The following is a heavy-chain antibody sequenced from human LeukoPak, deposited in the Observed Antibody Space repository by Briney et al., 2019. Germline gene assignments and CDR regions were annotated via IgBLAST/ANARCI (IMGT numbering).Heavy chain of an antibody. CDR3: ASGTVPELDFAY. CDR1: GGTFSSYA. Sequence: ASVKVSCKASGGTFSSYAMSWVRQAPGQGLEWMGRIIPIFGTANYAQKFQGRVTITTDESTSTAYMELSSLRSEDTAVYYCASGTVPELDFAYWGQGTLVTVSS. CDR2: IIPIFGTA. J-gene: IGHJ4*02. V-gene: IGHV1-69*05. D-gene: IGHD1-14*01.